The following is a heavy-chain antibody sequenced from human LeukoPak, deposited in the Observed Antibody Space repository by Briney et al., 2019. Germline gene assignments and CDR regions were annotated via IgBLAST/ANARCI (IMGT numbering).Heavy chain of an antibody. V-gene: IGHV3-21*01. CDR3: ARAGWELLHSFFDY. CDR2: IGSSTTYI. CDR1: GFTFSAYT. J-gene: IGHJ4*02. Sequence: GGSLRLSCAASGFTFSAYTINWVRQAPGKGLEWVSSIGSSTTYIYYVDPVKGRFTISRDNAKNSVYLQMDSLRDEDTAVYYCARAGWELLHSFFDYWGQGTLVTVSS. D-gene: IGHD1-26*01.